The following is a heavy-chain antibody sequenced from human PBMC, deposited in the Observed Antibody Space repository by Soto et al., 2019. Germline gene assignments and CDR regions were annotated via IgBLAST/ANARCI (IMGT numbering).Heavy chain of an antibody. CDR1: GFTFSSYS. J-gene: IGHJ5*02. V-gene: IGHV3-48*02. Sequence: GGSLRLSCAASGFTFSSYSMNWVRQAPGKGLEWISYISSHSSTLYYADSVKGRFTISRDNPGNSLYLQMNGLRDEGTAVYYCVRDGSGNLYLNWFEPWGQGTLVTVSS. CDR3: VRDGSGNLYLNWFEP. D-gene: IGHD6-19*01. CDR2: ISSHSSTL.